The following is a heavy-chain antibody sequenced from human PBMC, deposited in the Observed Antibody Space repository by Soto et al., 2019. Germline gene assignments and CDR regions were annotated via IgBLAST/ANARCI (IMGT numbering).Heavy chain of an antibody. V-gene: IGHV3-11*04. Sequence: GGSLRLSCAASVSTFSDYYMSWIRQAPGKGLEWVSYISSSGSTIYYADSVKGRFTISRDNSKNTLYLQMNSLRAEDTAVYYCARDYLSTMIVVALGAFDIWGQGTMVTVSS. CDR2: ISSSGSTI. J-gene: IGHJ3*02. CDR1: VSTFSDYY. D-gene: IGHD3-22*01. CDR3: ARDYLSTMIVVALGAFDI.